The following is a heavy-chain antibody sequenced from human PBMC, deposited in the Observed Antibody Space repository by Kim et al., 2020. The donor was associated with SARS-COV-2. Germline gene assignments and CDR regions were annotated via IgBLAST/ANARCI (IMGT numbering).Heavy chain of an antibody. Sequence: SETLSLTCTVSGGSISSSSYYWGWIRQPPGKGLEWIGSIYYSGSTYYNPSLKSRVTISVDTSKNQFSLKLSSVTAADTAVYYCARLITAARSWGQGTLVTVSS. J-gene: IGHJ5*02. V-gene: IGHV4-39*01. CDR1: GGSISSSSYY. CDR2: IYYSGST. D-gene: IGHD6-13*01. CDR3: ARLITAARS.